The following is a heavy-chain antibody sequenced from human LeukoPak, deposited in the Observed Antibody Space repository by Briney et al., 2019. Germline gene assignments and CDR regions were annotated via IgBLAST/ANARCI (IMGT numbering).Heavy chain of an antibody. CDR1: GYTFTGYY. CDR3: ASDRRWRFDY. V-gene: IGHV1-2*06. CDR2: INPNSGVT. Sequence: ASVKVSCKASGYTFTGYYMHWVRQAPGQGLEWMGRINPNSGVTNYAQKFQGRVTMGRDTSISTAYMELSSLTSDDTAVYYCASDRRWRFDYWGQGTLVTVSS. D-gene: IGHD2-15*01. J-gene: IGHJ4*02.